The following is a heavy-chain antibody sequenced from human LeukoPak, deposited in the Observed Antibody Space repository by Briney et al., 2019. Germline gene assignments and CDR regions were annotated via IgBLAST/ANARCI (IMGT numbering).Heavy chain of an antibody. CDR3: TTDRGDYGDYVRN. CDR2: ISYDGSNK. Sequence: PGRSLRLSCAASGFTFSSYAMHWVRQAPGKGLEWVAVISYDGSNKYYADSVKGRFTISRDNSKNTLYLQMNSLKTEDTAVYYCTTDRGDYGDYVRNWGQGTLVTVSS. V-gene: IGHV3-30-3*01. CDR1: GFTFSSYA. D-gene: IGHD4-17*01. J-gene: IGHJ4*02.